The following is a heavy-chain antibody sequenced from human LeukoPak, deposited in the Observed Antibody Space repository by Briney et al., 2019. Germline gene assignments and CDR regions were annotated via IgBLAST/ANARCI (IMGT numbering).Heavy chain of an antibody. CDR3: ARDDTYYYDSSGYQRSDY. Sequence: ASVKVSCKASGYTFTSYGISWVRQAPGQGLEWMGWISAYNGNTNYAQELQGRVTMTTDTSTSTAYMELRSLRSDDTAVYYCARDDTYYYDSSGYQRSDYWGQGTLVTVSS. V-gene: IGHV1-18*01. CDR1: GYTFTSYG. CDR2: ISAYNGNT. D-gene: IGHD3-22*01. J-gene: IGHJ4*02.